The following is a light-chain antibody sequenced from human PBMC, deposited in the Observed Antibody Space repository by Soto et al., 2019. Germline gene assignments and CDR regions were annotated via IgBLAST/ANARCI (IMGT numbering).Light chain of an antibody. V-gene: IGKV1-39*01. CDR3: QQSFSTPLT. CDR2: SAS. CDR1: QTISNY. Sequence: DIQMTQSPSSLSASVGDSVTITCRASQTISNYLNWYQQIPGKAPKLLIYSASSLRSGVPSRFSGSGSGTDFSITITSLQPEDSANYYCQQSFSTPLTFGGGTKVEI. J-gene: IGKJ4*01.